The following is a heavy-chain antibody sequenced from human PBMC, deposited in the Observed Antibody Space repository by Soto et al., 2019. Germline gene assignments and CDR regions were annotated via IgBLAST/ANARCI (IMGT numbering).Heavy chain of an antibody. J-gene: IGHJ6*02. CDR2: IYHSGST. CDR3: ARMEVNGEAAAGTDHYYYGVDA. D-gene: IGHD6-13*01. V-gene: IGHV4-4*02. CDR1: GGSISSSNW. Sequence: SETLSLSCAVSGGSISSSNWWRGVRQPPGKGREWIGEIYHSGSTNYNPSLKSRVTISVDKSKNQFSLKLSSVTAADTAVYYCARMEVNGEAAAGTDHYYYGVDAWGQGTTVT.